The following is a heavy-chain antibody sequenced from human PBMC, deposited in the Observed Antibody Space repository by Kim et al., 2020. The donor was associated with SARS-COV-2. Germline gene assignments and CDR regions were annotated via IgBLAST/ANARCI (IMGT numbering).Heavy chain of an antibody. D-gene: IGHD3-10*01. CDR3: ARQVVRGLIITYYYYYTMDV. CDR2: IYYSGST. J-gene: IGHJ6*02. V-gene: IGHV4-39*01. CDR1: GGSISSSSYY. Sequence: SETLSLTCTVSGGSISSSSYYWGWIRQPPGKGLEWIGSIYYSGSTYYNPSLKSRVTISVDTSKNQFSLKLSSVTAADTAVYYCARQVVRGLIITYYYYYTMDVWGQGTTVTVSS.